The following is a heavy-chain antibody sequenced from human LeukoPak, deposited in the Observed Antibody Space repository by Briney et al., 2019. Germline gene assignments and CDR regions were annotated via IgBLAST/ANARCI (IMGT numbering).Heavy chain of an antibody. D-gene: IGHD2-15*01. J-gene: IGHJ6*02. CDR3: ARMPPPYCSGGSCYSGDYYYYGMDV. CDR2: ISYVGSNK. CDR1: GFTFSSYA. V-gene: IGHV3-30-3*01. Sequence: GGSLRLSCAASGFTFSSYAMHWVRQAPGKGLGWVAVISYVGSNKYYADSVKGRFTISRDNSKNTLYLQMNSLRAEDTAVYYRARMPPPYCSGGSCYSGDYYYYGMDVWGQGTTVTVSS.